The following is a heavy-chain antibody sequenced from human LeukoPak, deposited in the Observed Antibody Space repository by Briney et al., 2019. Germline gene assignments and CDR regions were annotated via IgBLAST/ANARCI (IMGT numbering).Heavy chain of an antibody. CDR3: ARVSCSGGSCYPRYWCFDL. V-gene: IGHV4-39*07. Sequence: SETLSLTCTVSGGSISSSSYYWGWIRQPPGKGLEWIGSIYYSGSTYYNPSLKSRVTISVDTSKNQFSLKLSSVTAADTAVYYCARVSCSGGSCYPRYWCFDLWGRGTLVTVSS. CDR2: IYYSGST. D-gene: IGHD2-15*01. J-gene: IGHJ2*01. CDR1: GGSISSSSYY.